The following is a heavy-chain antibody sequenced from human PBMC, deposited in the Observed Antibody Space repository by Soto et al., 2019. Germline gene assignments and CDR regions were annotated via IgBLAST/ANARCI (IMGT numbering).Heavy chain of an antibody. V-gene: IGHV3-23*04. CDR1: GFTFNDYA. CDR2: ISNRGSSA. J-gene: IGHJ4*02. D-gene: IGHD2-21*01. Sequence: EVHLVQSGGGLVQPGESLSLSCVASGFTFNDYAMHWVRQTPGKGLEWVAAISNRGSSAYYADSVKGRFTISRDKSTKTLPLHMHPRRVEDTAVYFCARAFCAAATCFPGEFWGKGTPVAAS. CDR3: ARAFCAAATCFPGEF.